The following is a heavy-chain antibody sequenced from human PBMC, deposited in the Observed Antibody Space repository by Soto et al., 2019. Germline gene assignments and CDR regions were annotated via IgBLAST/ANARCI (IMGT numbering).Heavy chain of an antibody. Sequence: ASVKVSCKANGYTFRNYAMHWVRQAPGQGLEWMGWINGGNGNTKYSQKFQGRVTITRDTSASTAYMELSSLRSEDTAVYYCASDGPISDTLHARYFYGLDVWGQGTTVTVSS. CDR1: GYTFRNYA. CDR3: ASDGPISDTLHARYFYGLDV. CDR2: INGGNGNT. V-gene: IGHV1-3*01. J-gene: IGHJ6*02. D-gene: IGHD3-9*01.